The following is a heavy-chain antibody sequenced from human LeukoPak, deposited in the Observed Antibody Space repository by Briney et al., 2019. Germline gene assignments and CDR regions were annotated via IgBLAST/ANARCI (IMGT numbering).Heavy chain of an antibody. J-gene: IGHJ4*02. CDR2: TRNKANSYTI. CDR3: SSALSDRSHYYFHY. V-gene: IGHV3-72*01. Sequence: GGSLRLSCAASGFIFSDYYMDWVRQAPGKGLEWVGRTRNKANSYTIEYAASVRGRFTISRDDSENSLYLQMNSLKTEDTAVYYCSSALSDRSHYYFHYWGQGTLVTVSS. CDR1: GFIFSDYY.